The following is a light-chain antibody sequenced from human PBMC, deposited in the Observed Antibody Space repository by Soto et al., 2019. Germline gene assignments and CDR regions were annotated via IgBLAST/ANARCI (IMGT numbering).Light chain of an antibody. Sequence: QSALTQPRSVSGSPGQSATVSCTGTSRDVAVYSYVSWFQQHPGKAPQLLIYEVTDRPSGVSNRFSGSKSGNTASLTISGLQAEDEAEYYCSSYTNINTRACVFGTGTKVTVL. CDR1: SRDVAVYSY. J-gene: IGLJ1*01. CDR3: SSYTNINTRACV. CDR2: EVT. V-gene: IGLV2-14*01.